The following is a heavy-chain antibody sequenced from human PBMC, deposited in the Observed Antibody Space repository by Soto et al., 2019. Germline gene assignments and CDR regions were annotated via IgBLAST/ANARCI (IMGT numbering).Heavy chain of an antibody. CDR2: IYHSGST. CDR1: GDSISSRNW. Sequence: QVQLQESGPGLVKPSGTLSLTCAVSGDSISSRNWWTWVRQPPGKGLEWIGEIYHSGSTNYSPTLKSRVTISVDMSKNQFSLKLTSVPAADTAVYYCARGGNVAAAGTIYLDSWGQGTLVTVSS. D-gene: IGHD6-13*01. V-gene: IGHV4-4*02. J-gene: IGHJ4*02. CDR3: ARGGNVAAAGTIYLDS.